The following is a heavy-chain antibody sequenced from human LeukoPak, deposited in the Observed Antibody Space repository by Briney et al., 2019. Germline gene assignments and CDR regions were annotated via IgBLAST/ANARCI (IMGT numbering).Heavy chain of an antibody. D-gene: IGHD3-22*01. CDR2: ISSSGSTI. CDR1: GFTFSSYE. J-gene: IGHJ6*02. CDR3: VRDQTLYYDSSGYYYRYYGMDV. Sequence: PGGSLRLSCAASGFTFSSYEMNWVRQAPGKGLEWVSYISSSGSTIYYADSVKGRFTISRDNAKNSLYLQMNSLRAEDTAVYYCVRDQTLYYDSSGYYYRYYGMDVWGQGTTVTVSS. V-gene: IGHV3-48*03.